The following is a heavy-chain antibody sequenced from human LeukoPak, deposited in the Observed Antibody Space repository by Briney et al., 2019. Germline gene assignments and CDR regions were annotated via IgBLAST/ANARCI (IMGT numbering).Heavy chain of an antibody. CDR1: GDSISSSSYY. Sequence: SETLSLTCTVSGDSISSSSYYWGWIRQPPGKGLEWIGSIYYSGSTYYNPSLKSRVTISVDTSKNQFSLKLSSVTAADTAVYYCASVSSGWYWGYWGQGTLVTVSS. J-gene: IGHJ4*02. V-gene: IGHV4-39*07. CDR3: ASVSSGWYWGY. CDR2: IYYSGST. D-gene: IGHD6-19*01.